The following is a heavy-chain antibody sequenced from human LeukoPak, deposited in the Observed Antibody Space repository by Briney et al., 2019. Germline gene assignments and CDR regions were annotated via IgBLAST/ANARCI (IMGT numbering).Heavy chain of an antibody. CDR2: ISAYNGNT. Sequence: ASVKVSCKASGYTFTSYGISWVRQAPGQGLEWMGWISAYNGNTNYAQKLQGRVTMTTDTSTSTAYTELRSLRSDDTAVYYCARARIVVVPAAIDAFDIWGQGTMVTVSS. J-gene: IGHJ3*02. V-gene: IGHV1-18*01. CDR3: ARARIVVVPAAIDAFDI. D-gene: IGHD2-2*02. CDR1: GYTFTSYG.